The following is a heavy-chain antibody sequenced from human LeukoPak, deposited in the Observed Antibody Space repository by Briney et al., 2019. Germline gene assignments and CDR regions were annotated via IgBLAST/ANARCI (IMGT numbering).Heavy chain of an antibody. V-gene: IGHV3-64*01. Sequence: GGSLRLSCAASGFTFSSYAMHWVRQAPGKGLEYVSAISSNGGSTYYANPVKGRFTISRDNSKNTLYLQMGSLRAEDTAVYYCAELGITMIGGVWGKGTTVTISS. J-gene: IGHJ6*04. D-gene: IGHD3-10*02. CDR3: AELGITMIGGV. CDR2: ISSNGGST. CDR1: GFTFSSYA.